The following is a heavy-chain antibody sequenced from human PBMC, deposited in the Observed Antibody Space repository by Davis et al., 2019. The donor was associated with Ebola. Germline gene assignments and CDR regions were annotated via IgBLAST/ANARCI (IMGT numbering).Heavy chain of an antibody. V-gene: IGHV1-24*01. Sequence: AASVNVSCKVSGYTLSDLSIHWVRQAPGKGLEWMGGFDPEDEETIYAQKFQGRVTMTEDTSTDTAYMELSSLRSEDTAVYYCATHISYYYDSSGDYFDYWGQGTLVTVSS. CDR2: FDPEDEET. CDR1: GYTLSDLS. D-gene: IGHD3-22*01. CDR3: ATHISYYYDSSGDYFDY. J-gene: IGHJ4*02.